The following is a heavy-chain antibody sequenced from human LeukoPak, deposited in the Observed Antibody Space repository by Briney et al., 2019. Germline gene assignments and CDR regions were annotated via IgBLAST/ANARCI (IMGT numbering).Heavy chain of an antibody. V-gene: IGHV3-49*04. CDR2: IRSKAYGGTT. J-gene: IGHJ2*01. CDR1: GFTFGDYA. CDR3: TRGVLLETYYDFWSGYYGYWYFDL. D-gene: IGHD3-3*01. Sequence: PGGSLRLSCTASGFTFGDYAMSWVRQAPGKGLEWVGFIRSKAYGGTTEYAASVKGRFTISRDDSKSIAYLQMNSLKTEDTAVYYCTRGVLLETYYDFWSGYYGYWYFDLWGRGTLVTVSS.